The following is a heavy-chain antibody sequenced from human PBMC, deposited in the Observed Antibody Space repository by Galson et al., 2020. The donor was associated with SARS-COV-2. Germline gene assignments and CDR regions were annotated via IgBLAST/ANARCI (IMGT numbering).Heavy chain of an antibody. Sequence: GGTLTLSCAASGFTFSSYSMNWVRQAPRKEQDWVSSISSRSSYIYYDDSVKGRFTISRDNAKNSLYLQMDTLRAEDTAVYYCATLGSTYVGYVFDNWGQGTMVTVSS. V-gene: IGHV3-21*01. J-gene: IGHJ3*02. D-gene: IGHD1-26*01. CDR3: ATLGSTYVGYVFDN. CDR1: GFTFSSYS. CDR2: ISSRSSYI.